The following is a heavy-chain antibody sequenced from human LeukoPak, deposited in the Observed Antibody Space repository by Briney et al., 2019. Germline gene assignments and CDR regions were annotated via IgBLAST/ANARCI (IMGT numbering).Heavy chain of an antibody. CDR3: AMDINGDLFHV. D-gene: IGHD2-2*03. CDR2: ISSSSSYI. CDR1: GFTFSDYY. Sequence: GGSLRLSCAASGFTFSDYYMSWIRQAPGKGLEWVSCISSSSSYIDYADSVKGRFSMSTDSAKYTASLHMNSLRVEDTAMYYCAMDINGDLFHVWGQGTPVTVSS. V-gene: IGHV3-11*06. J-gene: IGHJ4*02.